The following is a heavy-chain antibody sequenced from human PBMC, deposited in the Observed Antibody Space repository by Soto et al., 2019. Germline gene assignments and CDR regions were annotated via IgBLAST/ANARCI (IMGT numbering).Heavy chain of an antibody. CDR2: IYYSGST. J-gene: IGHJ2*01. CDR1: VGSISSSSSY. D-gene: IGHD6-6*01. Sequence: PSETLSLTCTVSVGSISSSSSYWGWIRQPPGKRLEWIGSIYYSGSTYYNPSLKSRVTISVDTSKNQFALKLSSVTAADTAVYYCPRQLAWVSSSSWCLEIWGRETLITVSS. V-gene: IGHV4-39*01. CDR3: PRQLAWVSSSSWCLEI.